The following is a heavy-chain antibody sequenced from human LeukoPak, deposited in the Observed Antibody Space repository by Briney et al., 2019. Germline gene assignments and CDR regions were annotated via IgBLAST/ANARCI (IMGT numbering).Heavy chain of an antibody. V-gene: IGHV4-59*01. CDR3: ARTPPSDSRSYYNFDY. J-gene: IGHJ4*02. D-gene: IGHD3-10*01. Sequence: SETLSLTCTVSGGSISSYYWSWIRQPPGKGLEWIGYIYYNGSTNYNPSLKSRVTISVDTSENQFSLKLSSVTAADTAVYYCARTPPSDSRSYYNFDYWGPGTLVTVSS. CDR1: GGSISSYY. CDR2: IYYNGST.